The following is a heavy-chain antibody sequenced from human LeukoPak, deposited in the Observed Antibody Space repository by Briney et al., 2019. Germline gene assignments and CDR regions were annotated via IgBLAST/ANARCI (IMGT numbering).Heavy chain of an antibody. J-gene: IGHJ4*02. CDR2: IYYSGST. CDR3: ARASLPFDWLLLLGY. D-gene: IGHD3-9*01. Sequence: SETLSLTCTVSGGSISSGGYYWSWIRQHPGKGLEWIGYIYYSGSTYYNPSLKSRVTISVDTSKNQFSLKLSSVTAADTAVYYCARASLPFDWLLLLGYWGQGTLVTVSS. CDR1: GGSISSGGYY. V-gene: IGHV4-31*03.